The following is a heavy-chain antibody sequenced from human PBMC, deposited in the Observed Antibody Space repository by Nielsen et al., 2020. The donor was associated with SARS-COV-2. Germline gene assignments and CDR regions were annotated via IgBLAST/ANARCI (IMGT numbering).Heavy chain of an antibody. CDR2: ISGSSSTI. V-gene: IGHV3-48*01. CDR1: GFTFSSYA. J-gene: IGHJ4*02. CDR3: ARDYLGLGELSLTLDY. Sequence: GGSLRLSCAASGFTFSSYAMSWVRQAPGKGLEWVSYISGSSSTIYYADSVKGRFTISRDNSKNTLYLQMNSLRAEDTAVYYCARDYLGLGELSLTLDYWGQGTLVTVSS. D-gene: IGHD3-16*02.